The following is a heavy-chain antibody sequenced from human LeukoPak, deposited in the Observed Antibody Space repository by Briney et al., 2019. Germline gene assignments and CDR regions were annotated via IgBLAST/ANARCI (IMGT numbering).Heavy chain of an antibody. CDR2: ISGTDGST. D-gene: IGHD3-10*01. Sequence: GGSLRLSCAASGFTFSSYAMSWVRQAPGKGLEWVSAISGTDGSTYYADSVKGRFTISRDNSKNTLYLQMNSLRADDTAVYYCAKDSGTYYYGSGSYSTWRFGYWGQGTLVTVSS. CDR1: GFTFSSYA. J-gene: IGHJ4*02. CDR3: AKDSGTYYYGSGSYSTWRFGY. V-gene: IGHV3-23*01.